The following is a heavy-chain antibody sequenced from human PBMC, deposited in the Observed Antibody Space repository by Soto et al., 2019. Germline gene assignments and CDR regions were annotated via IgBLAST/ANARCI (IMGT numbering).Heavy chain of an antibody. Sequence: GGSLRLSCAASGFTFTSYAMGWVRQAPGKGLECVSVVSRGGSTHYADSVTGRFIVSRDNSKNTVSLQMNSLRADDTAVYYCANRRGAGGHFDYWGQGALVTVSS. J-gene: IGHJ4*02. CDR1: GFTFTSYA. D-gene: IGHD2-15*01. CDR2: VSRGGST. V-gene: IGHV3-23*01. CDR3: ANRRGAGGHFDY.